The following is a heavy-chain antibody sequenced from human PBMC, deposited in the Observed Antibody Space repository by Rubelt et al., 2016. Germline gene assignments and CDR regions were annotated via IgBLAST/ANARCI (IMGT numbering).Heavy chain of an antibody. J-gene: IGHJ2*01. D-gene: IGHD6-6*01. CDR2: ISAYNDNT. CDR1: GYTFTSYG. V-gene: IGHV1-18*01. Sequence: QVQLVQSGAEVKKPGASVKVSCKASGYTFTSYGISWVRQAPGQGLEWMGWISAYNDNTNYEQKLQGRVTMTTDTSTSTAYMELRSLRSDDTAVYYCARDRIRIAARQGWYFDLWGRGTLVTVSS. CDR3: ARDRIRIAARQGWYFDL.